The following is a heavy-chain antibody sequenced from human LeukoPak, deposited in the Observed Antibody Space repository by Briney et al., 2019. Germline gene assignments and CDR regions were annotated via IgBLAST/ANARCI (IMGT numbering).Heavy chain of an antibody. CDR3: ARGKAPWRTGWFDP. Sequence: SETLSLTCAVYGGSFSGYYWSWIRQPPGKGLEWIGEINHSGSANYNPSLKSRVTISVDTSKNQSSLKLSSVTAADTAVYYCARGKAPWRTGWFDPWGQGTLVTVSS. CDR1: GGSFSGYY. J-gene: IGHJ5*02. V-gene: IGHV4-34*01. CDR2: INHSGSA. D-gene: IGHD1-1*01.